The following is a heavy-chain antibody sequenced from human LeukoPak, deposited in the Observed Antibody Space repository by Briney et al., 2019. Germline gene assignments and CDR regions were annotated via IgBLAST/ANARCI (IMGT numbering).Heavy chain of an antibody. CDR2: IIPILGIA. Sequence: ASVKVSCKASGGTFSSYAISWVRQAPGQGLEWMGRIIPILGIANYAQKFQGRVTITADKSTSTAYMELSSLRSEDTAVYYCARVVVVAATEGYYYYGMDVWGQGTTVTVSS. CDR1: GGTFSSYA. CDR3: ARVVVVAATEGYYYYGMDV. V-gene: IGHV1-69*04. D-gene: IGHD2-15*01. J-gene: IGHJ6*02.